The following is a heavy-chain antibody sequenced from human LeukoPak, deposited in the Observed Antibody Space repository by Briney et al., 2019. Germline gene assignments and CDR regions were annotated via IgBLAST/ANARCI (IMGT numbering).Heavy chain of an antibody. D-gene: IGHD3-22*01. CDR2: LYASGTT. V-gene: IGHV3-66*01. CDR1: GFGVSVNY. CDR3: ARDLGERGYYYDSSGYSPGDY. Sequence: GGSLRLSCAASGFGVSVNYMSWVRQAPGKGLEWVSVLYASGTTKYADSVKGRFTISRDNAKNSLYLQMNSLRAEDTAVYYCARDLGERGYYYDSSGYSPGDYWGQGTLVTVSS. J-gene: IGHJ4*02.